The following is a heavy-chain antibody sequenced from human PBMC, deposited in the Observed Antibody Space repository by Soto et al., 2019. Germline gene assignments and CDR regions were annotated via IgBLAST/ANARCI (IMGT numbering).Heavy chain of an antibody. CDR1: GGTFSSYA. Sequence: SVKVSCKASGGTFSSYAISWVRQAPGQGLEWMGGIIPIFGTANYAQKFQGRVTITADESTSTAYMELSSLRSEDTAVYYCARAVGATPHDAFDIWGQGTMVTVS. D-gene: IGHD1-26*01. J-gene: IGHJ3*02. V-gene: IGHV1-69*13. CDR3: ARAVGATPHDAFDI. CDR2: IIPIFGTA.